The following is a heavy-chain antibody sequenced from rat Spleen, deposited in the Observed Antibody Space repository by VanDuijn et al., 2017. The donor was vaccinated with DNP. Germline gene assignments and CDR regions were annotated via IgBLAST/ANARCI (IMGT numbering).Heavy chain of an antibody. D-gene: IGHD4-3*01. J-gene: IGHJ2*01. V-gene: IGHV3-3*01. CDR3: ARGKYNSDYFAY. CDR2: INNAGSA. Sequence: EVQLQESGPGLVKPSQSLSLTCSVTGYSITSNYWGWIRKFPGNKVEWMGYINNAGSATYNPSLKSRASITRDTSKNQFFLQVKSVTTEDTATYYCARGKYNSDYFAYWGQGVMVTVSS. CDR1: GYSITSNY.